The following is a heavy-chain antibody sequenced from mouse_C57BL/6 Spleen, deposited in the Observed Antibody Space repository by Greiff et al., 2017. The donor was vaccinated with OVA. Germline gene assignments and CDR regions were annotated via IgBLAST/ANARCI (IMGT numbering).Heavy chain of an antibody. CDR2: IYPGDGDT. CDR3: AREVDGNSFAY. Sequence: QVQLKQSGAELVKPGASVKISCKASGYAFSSYWMNWVKQRPGKGLEWIGQIYPGDGDTNYNGKFKGKATLTADKSSSTAYMQLSSLTSEDSAVYFWAREVDGNSFAYWGQGTLVTVSA. CDR1: GYAFSSYW. D-gene: IGHD2-1*01. J-gene: IGHJ3*01. V-gene: IGHV1-80*01.